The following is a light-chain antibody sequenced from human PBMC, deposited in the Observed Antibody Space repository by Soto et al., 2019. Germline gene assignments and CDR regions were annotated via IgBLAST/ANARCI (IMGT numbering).Light chain of an antibody. CDR2: KAS. CDR3: QQYNSYYLWT. J-gene: IGKJ1*01. V-gene: IGKV1-5*03. CDR1: QSISSW. Sequence: DIQMTQSPSTLSGSVGDSVTITCRASQSISSWLAWYQQKPGKAPKLLIYKASSLESGVPSRFSGSGAGTEFTLTISSLQPDDFANYYCQQYNSYYLWTFGQGTKVDIK.